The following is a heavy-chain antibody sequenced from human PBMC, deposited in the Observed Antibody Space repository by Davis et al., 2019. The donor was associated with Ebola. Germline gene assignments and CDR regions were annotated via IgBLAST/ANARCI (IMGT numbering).Heavy chain of an antibody. CDR2: MNPNSGNT. J-gene: IGHJ6*02. D-gene: IGHD2-2*01. CDR1: GYTFTGYY. Sequence: ASVKVSCKASGYTFTGYYMHWVRQATGQGLEWMGWMNPNSGNTGYAQKFQGRVTMTRNTSISTAYMELSSLRSEDTAVYYCARALGVVVPAAILLYGMDVWGQGTTVTVSS. CDR3: ARALGVVVPAAILLYGMDV. V-gene: IGHV1-8*02.